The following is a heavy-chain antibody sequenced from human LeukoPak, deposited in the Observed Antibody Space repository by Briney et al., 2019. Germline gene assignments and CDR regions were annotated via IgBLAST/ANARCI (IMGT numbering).Heavy chain of an antibody. J-gene: IGHJ4*02. D-gene: IGHD3-22*01. CDR3: ARERDYETYFDY. CDR2: RQPGNVS. CDR1: GFGVSSNH. Sequence: GGSLRLSCAVSGFGVSSNHVAWVRQAPGKGLEWVSVRQPGNVSYYADSVKGRFTTSADSSKNSLYLQMNNLRSEDTALYYCARERDYETYFDYWGQGTLVTVSS. V-gene: IGHV3-53*01.